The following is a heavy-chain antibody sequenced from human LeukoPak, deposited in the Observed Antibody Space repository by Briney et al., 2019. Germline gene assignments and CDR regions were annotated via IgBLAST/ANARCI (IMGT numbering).Heavy chain of an antibody. J-gene: IGHJ4*02. CDR2: VYYSGST. CDR3: ARVGARSSGYYYFDY. Sequence: SETLSLTCTVPVGSISSSSYYWGWIRQPPGKGLEWMGSVYYSGSTYYNPSLKSRVTISVDTSKNQFSLKLSSVTAADTAVYYCARVGARSSGYYYFDYWGQGTLVTVSS. V-gene: IGHV4-39*07. CDR1: VGSISSSSYY. D-gene: IGHD3-22*01.